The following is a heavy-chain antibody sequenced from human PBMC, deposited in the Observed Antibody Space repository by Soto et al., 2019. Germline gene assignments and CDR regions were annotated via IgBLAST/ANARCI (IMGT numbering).Heavy chain of an antibody. J-gene: IGHJ4*02. CDR1: GFTFSNAW. CDR3: TTDIYGDYFYFDY. D-gene: IGHD4-17*01. CDR2: IKSKTDGGTT. Sequence: EVQLVESGGGLVKPGGSLRLSCAASGFTFSNAWMSWVRQAPGKGLEWVGRIKSKTDGGTTDYAAPVKGRFTISRDDSKNTLYLQMNILKTEDTAVYYCTTDIYGDYFYFDYWGQGTLVTVSS. V-gene: IGHV3-15*01.